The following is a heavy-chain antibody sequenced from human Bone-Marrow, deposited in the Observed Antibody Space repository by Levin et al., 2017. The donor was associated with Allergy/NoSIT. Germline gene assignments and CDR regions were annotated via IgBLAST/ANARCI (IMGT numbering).Heavy chain of an antibody. CDR3: VRDSGWYNLGY. CDR2: IKGDGSVK. D-gene: IGHD6-19*01. Sequence: GGSLRLSCAASGFTFSSYWMGWVRQAPGKGLEWVANIKGDGSVKNYVDSVKGRFTISRDNAKNSLYLQMNSLRAEDTAVYYCVRDSGWYNLGYWGQGTLVTVSS. CDR1: GFTFSSYW. J-gene: IGHJ4*02. V-gene: IGHV3-7*04.